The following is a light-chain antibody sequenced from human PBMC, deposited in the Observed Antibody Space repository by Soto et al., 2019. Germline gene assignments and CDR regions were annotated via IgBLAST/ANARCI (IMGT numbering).Light chain of an antibody. CDR3: QQRANWPPFT. Sequence: DIVMTQSPDSLAVSLGERATINCKSSQSVLYSSNNKNYLAWYQQKPGQPPKLLIYWASTRESGVPDRFSGSGSGTDFTLTISSLQAEDFAIYYCQQRANWPPFTFGQGTRLEIK. V-gene: IGKV4-1*01. J-gene: IGKJ5*01. CDR1: QSVLYSSNNKNY. CDR2: WAS.